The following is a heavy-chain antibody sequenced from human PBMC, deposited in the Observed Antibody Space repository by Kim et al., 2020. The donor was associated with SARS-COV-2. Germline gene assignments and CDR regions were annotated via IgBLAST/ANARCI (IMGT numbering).Heavy chain of an antibody. V-gene: IGHV4-59*13. CDR3: ARDAGYSGYGANLYFDL. Sequence: SETLSLTCTVSGGSISCYSWSWIRQPPGKGLEWIGYIYYSGSTNYNPSLKSRVTISVDTSKNQFSLKLTSVTAADTAVYYCARDAGYSGYGANLYFDLWGRGTLVTVSS. CDR1: GGSISCYS. J-gene: IGHJ2*01. D-gene: IGHD5-12*01. CDR2: IYYSGST.